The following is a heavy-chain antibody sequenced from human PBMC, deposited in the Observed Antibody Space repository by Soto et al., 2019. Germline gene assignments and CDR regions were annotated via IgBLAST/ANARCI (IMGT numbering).Heavy chain of an antibody. CDR3: ARMQGIQLWLHAYYYYYGMDV. D-gene: IGHD5-18*01. Sequence: ASLKVSCKASGYTFTGYYMHWVRQAPGQGLEWMGWINPNSGGTNYAQKFQGRVTMTRDTSISTAYMELSRLRSDDTAVYYCARMQGIQLWLHAYYYYYGMDVWGQGTMVTVSS. V-gene: IGHV1-2*02. CDR1: GYTFTGYY. CDR2: INPNSGGT. J-gene: IGHJ6*02.